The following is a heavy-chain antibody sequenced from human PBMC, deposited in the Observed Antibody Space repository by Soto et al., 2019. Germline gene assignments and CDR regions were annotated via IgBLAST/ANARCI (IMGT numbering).Heavy chain of an antibody. Sequence: QVQLQESGPGLVKPSGTLSLTCAVSGGSISSSNWWSWVRQPPGKGLEWIGEIYHSGSTNYNPSLKGRVTISVDKSKDQFSLELSSVAAADTAVYYWAREPFFVAGTAGGGFWGQGTLVTVSS. V-gene: IGHV4-4*02. D-gene: IGHD6-19*01. CDR1: GGSISSSNW. CDR3: AREPFFVAGTAGGGF. J-gene: IGHJ4*02. CDR2: IYHSGST.